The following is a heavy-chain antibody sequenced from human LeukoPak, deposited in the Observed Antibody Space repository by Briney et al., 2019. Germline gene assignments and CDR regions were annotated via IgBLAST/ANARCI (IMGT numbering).Heavy chain of an antibody. CDR2: INSDGSST. D-gene: IGHD1-26*01. CDR3: AREGGSYLDAFDI. J-gene: IGHJ3*02. CDR1: GFTFSSYW. Sequence: PGGSLRLSCAASGFTFSSYWMHWVRQAPGKGLVWVSGINSDGSSTSYADSEKGRFTISRDNAKNTLYLQMNSLRAEDTAVYYCAREGGSYLDAFDIWGRGTMVTVSS. V-gene: IGHV3-74*01.